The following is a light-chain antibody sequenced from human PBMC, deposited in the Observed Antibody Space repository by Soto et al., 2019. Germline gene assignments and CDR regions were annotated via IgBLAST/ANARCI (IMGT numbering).Light chain of an antibody. Sequence: QSVLTQPPSASGTPGQRVNISCSGSSSNIETNTVDWYQHLPGTAPKVLIFNNNQRPSGVPDRFSGSKSGTSASLAISGLQSEDEADYYCAVWDDSLSGMVFGGGTKLTVL. CDR2: NNN. J-gene: IGLJ2*01. V-gene: IGLV1-44*01. CDR3: AVWDDSLSGMV. CDR1: SSNIETNT.